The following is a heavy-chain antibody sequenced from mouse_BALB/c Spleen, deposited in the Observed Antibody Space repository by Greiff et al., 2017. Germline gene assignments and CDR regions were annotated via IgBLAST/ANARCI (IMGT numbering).Heavy chain of an antibody. J-gene: IGHJ4*01. D-gene: IGHD1-1*01. CDR1: GYTFTSYW. V-gene: IGHV1-69*02. CDR3: TRWYYYGSSLYAMDY. Sequence: QVQLQQSGAELVRPGASVKLSCKASGYTFTSYWINWVKQRPGQGLEWIGNIYPSDSYTNYNQKFKDKATLTVDKSSSTAYMQLSSPTSEDSAVYYCTRWYYYGSSLYAMDYWGQGTSVTVSS. CDR2: IYPSDSYT.